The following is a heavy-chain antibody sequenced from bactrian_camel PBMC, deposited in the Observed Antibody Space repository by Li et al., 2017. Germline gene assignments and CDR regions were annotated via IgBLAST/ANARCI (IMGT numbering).Heavy chain of an antibody. Sequence: VESGGGSVQAGGSLKLSCAASGYNFRNCQMGWYRQAPGNEREGVAAIYTGTGDGSTYYADSVKGRFTISRDNTMNTVYLQMNNLKPEDTAIYYCAPREGRLYDGAWSLASWYRNWGQGTQVTVS. CDR1: GYNFRNCQ. D-gene: IGHD6*01. J-gene: IGHJ4*01. CDR2: IYTGTGDGST. V-gene: IGHV3S40*01. CDR3: APREGRLYDGAWSLASWYRN.